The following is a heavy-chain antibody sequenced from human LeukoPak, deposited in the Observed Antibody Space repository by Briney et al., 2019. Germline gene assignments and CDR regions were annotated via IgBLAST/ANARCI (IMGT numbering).Heavy chain of an antibody. CDR1: GYTFTSYG. Sequence: EASVKVTCKASGYTFTSYGIGWVRQAPGQGLEWMGWISAYNGNTNYAQKLQGRVTMTTDTSTSTAYMELRSLRSDDTAVYYCARVVESGYDFGFDYWGQGTLVTVSS. V-gene: IGHV1-18*01. CDR2: ISAYNGNT. J-gene: IGHJ4*02. CDR3: ARVVESGYDFGFDY. D-gene: IGHD5-12*01.